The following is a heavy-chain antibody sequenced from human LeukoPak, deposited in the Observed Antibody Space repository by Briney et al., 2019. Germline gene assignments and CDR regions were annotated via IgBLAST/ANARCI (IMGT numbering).Heavy chain of an antibody. J-gene: IGHJ4*02. D-gene: IGHD3-16*02. CDR2: IHPSTGNP. V-gene: IGHV7-4-1*02. CDR1: GYTFTNYA. Sequence: ASVKVSCKASGYTFTNYAMNWVRQAPGQGLEWMGWIHPSTGNPTYAPGFTGRFVFSLDTSVSTTYLQISSLKAEDTAVYYCARAYQRLGELSLPDYWGQGTLVTVSS. CDR3: ARAYQRLGELSLPDY.